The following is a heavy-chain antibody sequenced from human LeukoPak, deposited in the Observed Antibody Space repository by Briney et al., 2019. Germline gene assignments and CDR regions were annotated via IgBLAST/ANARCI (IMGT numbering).Heavy chain of an antibody. CDR3: AKDLRRFLEWFTFDY. J-gene: IGHJ4*02. D-gene: IGHD3-3*01. Sequence: GGSLRLSCAASGFTFSSYAMSWVRQAPGKGLEWVSAISGSGGSTYYADSVKGRFTISRDNSKNTLYLQMNSLRAEDTAVYYCAKDLRRFLEWFTFDYWGQGTLVTVSS. CDR2: ISGSGGST. CDR1: GFTFSSYA. V-gene: IGHV3-23*01.